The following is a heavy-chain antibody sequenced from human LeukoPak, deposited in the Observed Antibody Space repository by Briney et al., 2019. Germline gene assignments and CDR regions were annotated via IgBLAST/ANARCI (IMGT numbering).Heavy chain of an antibody. D-gene: IGHD7-27*01. CDR1: GYTFTSYD. Sequence: GASVKVSCKASGYTFTSYDINWMRQATGQGLEWMGWMNPNSGNTGYAQKFQGRVTITRNTSISTAYMELSSLRSEDTAVYYCARDEHLGDAFDIWGQGTMVTVSS. CDR3: ARDEHLGDAFDI. J-gene: IGHJ3*02. CDR2: MNPNSGNT. V-gene: IGHV1-8*03.